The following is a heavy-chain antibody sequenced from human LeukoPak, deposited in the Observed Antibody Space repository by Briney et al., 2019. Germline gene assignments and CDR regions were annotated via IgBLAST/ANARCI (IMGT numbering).Heavy chain of an antibody. CDR3: ARLYDSVGYYYPFDY. Sequence: TSQTLSLTCTVSGGSISNNYYWTWIRQPAGKGLEWIGRIYTSGSTNYNPSLKSRVTISVDTSKNQFSLRLTSVTAADTAVYYCARLYDSVGYYYPFDYWGQGTLVTVSS. V-gene: IGHV4-61*02. J-gene: IGHJ4*02. CDR1: GGSISNNYY. D-gene: IGHD3-22*01. CDR2: IYTSGST.